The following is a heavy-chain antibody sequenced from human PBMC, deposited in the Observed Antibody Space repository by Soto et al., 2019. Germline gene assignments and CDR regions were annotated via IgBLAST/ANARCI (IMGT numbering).Heavy chain of an antibody. D-gene: IGHD4-17*01. J-gene: IGHJ4*02. CDR3: AVHACGDYIYQV. CDR2: IYYSGST. CDR1: GGSISSYY. Sequence: QVQLQESGPGLVKPSETLSLTCTVSGGSISSYYWSWIRQPPGKGLEWIGYIYYSGSTNYNPSLRSRVTLSVGTSKTQFSLKLSSVTAADSAVYYCAVHACGDYIYQVWGQGTLVTVSS. V-gene: IGHV4-59*01.